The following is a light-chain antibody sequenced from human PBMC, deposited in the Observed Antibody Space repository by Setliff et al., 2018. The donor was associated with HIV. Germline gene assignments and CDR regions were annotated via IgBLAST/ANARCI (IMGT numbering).Light chain of an antibody. CDR1: SSDVGGYNY. Sequence: QSVLTQPASVSGSPGQSITISCTGTSSDVGGYNYVSWYQQHPGKAPKLMIYEVTNWPSGVSNRFSGSKFGNTASLTISGLQADDEADYYCSSYTSSSTDIDVFGTGTKGTVL. J-gene: IGLJ1*01. V-gene: IGLV2-14*01. CDR2: EVT. CDR3: SSYTSSSTDIDV.